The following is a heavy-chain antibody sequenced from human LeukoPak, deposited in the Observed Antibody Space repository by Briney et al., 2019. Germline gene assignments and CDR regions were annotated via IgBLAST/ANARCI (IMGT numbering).Heavy chain of an antibody. CDR2: IWYDGSNK. J-gene: IGHJ4*02. V-gene: IGHV3-33*06. D-gene: IGHD2-2*01. CDR3: AKWDCSSTSCYLPHYFDY. Sequence: PGGSLRLSCAASGFTFSSYGMHWVRQAPGKGLEWVAVIWYDGSNKYYADSVKGRFTISRDNSKNTLYLQMNSLRAEDTAVYYCAKWDCSSTSCYLPHYFDYWGQGTLVTVSS. CDR1: GFTFSSYG.